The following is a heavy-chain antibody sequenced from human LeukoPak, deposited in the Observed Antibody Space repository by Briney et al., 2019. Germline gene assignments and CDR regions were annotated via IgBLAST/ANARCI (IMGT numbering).Heavy chain of an antibody. Sequence: ASVNVSCKASGYTFTSFGISWARQVPGQGREWMERIRVHNGNTNYAQKLESRVTMITDTSTSTAYIGLRSLRSDDTAVYYCERGFGYTAMVGLHWGQGTLVTVSS. CDR1: GYTFTSFG. J-gene: IGHJ1*01. CDR2: IRVHNGNT. V-gene: IGHV1-18*01. D-gene: IGHD5-18*01. CDR3: ERGFGYTAMVGLH.